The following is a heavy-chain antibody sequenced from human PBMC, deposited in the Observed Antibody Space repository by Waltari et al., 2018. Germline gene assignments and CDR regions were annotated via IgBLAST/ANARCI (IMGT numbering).Heavy chain of an antibody. CDR3: ARDSFRRSSLVVYAMGAFDI. Sequence: QVQLQESGPGLVKTSGTLSLTCAFSGGSSSSSNWLSWVRQPPGKGLEWIGEIYHSGRTNYNPPLKSRVTISVDKSKNQFSRKLSSVTAADTAVYYCARDSFRRSSLVVYAMGAFDIWGQGTMVTVSS. CDR1: GGSSSSSNW. J-gene: IGHJ3*02. V-gene: IGHV4-4*02. CDR2: IYHSGRT. D-gene: IGHD2-8*02.